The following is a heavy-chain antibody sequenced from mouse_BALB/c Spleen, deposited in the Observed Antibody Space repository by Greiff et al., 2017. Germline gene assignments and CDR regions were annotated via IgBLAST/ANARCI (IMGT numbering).Heavy chain of an antibody. CDR1: GYTFTSYW. V-gene: IGHV1S81*02. Sequence: QVQLKQPGAELVKPGASVKLSCKASGYTFTSYWMHWVKQRPGQGLEWIGEIKPSNGRTNYNEKFKSKATLTVDKSSSTAYMQLSSLTSEDSAVYYCARGGSVIFPYAMDYWGQGTSVTVSS. CDR3: ARGGSVIFPYAMDY. D-gene: IGHD1-2*01. CDR2: IKPSNGRT. J-gene: IGHJ4*01.